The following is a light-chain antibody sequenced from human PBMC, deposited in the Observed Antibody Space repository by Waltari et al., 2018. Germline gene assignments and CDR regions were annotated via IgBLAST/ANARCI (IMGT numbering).Light chain of an antibody. Sequence: QSALTQPASVSGSRGPSLTISCTGPSPDVGRYNLVSWYQQHPGKAPKLMIYEDNNRPSGVSSRFSGSRSGNTASLTISGLQPEDEADYYCCSYAGSWVFGGWTKLTVL. CDR2: EDN. CDR3: CSYAGSWV. CDR1: SPDVGRYNL. J-gene: IGLJ3*02. V-gene: IGLV2-23*01.